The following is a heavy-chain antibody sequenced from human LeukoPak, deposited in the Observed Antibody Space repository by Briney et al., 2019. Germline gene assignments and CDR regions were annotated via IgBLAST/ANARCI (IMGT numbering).Heavy chain of an antibody. J-gene: IGHJ4*02. CDR2: INPNSGGT. V-gene: IGHV1-2*04. Sequence: ASVKVSCKASGYTFTGYYMHWVRQAPGQGLEWMGWINPNSGGTNYAQKFQGWVTMTRDTSISTAYMELSRLRSDDTAVYYCARDIVVVPAAMGAGYWGQGTLVTVSS. D-gene: IGHD2-2*01. CDR3: ARDIVVVPAAMGAGY. CDR1: GYTFTGYY.